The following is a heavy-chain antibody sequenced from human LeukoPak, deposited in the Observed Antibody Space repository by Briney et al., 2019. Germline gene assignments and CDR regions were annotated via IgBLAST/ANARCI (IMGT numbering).Heavy chain of an antibody. D-gene: IGHD1-1*01. Sequence: ASVKVSCKASGYTFSDCYTHWVRQAPGQGLEWMGWINPNSGGTRYAQQFQGRVTMTRDTSIGTVYMELSTLRSDDAAVYYCARDLSTSSNWELDYWGQGTLVTVSS. CDR1: GYTFSDCY. CDR2: INPNSGGT. V-gene: IGHV1-2*02. J-gene: IGHJ4*02. CDR3: ARDLSTSSNWELDY.